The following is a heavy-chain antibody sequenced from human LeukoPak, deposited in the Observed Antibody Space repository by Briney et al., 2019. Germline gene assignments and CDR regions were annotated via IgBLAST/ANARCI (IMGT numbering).Heavy chain of an antibody. CDR1: GYTFTSYD. CDR2: MNPKSGNT. CDR3: AKETREYYYDSSGYPGDY. Sequence: ASVKVSCKASGYTFTSYDINWVRQATGQGVEWMGWMNPKSGNTGYAQKFQGRVTITRNTSISTAYMELSSLRSEDTAVYYCAKETREYYYDSSGYPGDYWGQGTLVTVSS. J-gene: IGHJ4*02. V-gene: IGHV1-8*03. D-gene: IGHD3-22*01.